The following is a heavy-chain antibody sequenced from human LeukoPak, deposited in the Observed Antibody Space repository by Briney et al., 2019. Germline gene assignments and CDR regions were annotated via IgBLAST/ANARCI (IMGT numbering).Heavy chain of an antibody. V-gene: IGHV4-34*01. D-gene: IGHD3-10*01. Sequence: SETLSLTCAVYGGSFSGYYWSYIRQPPGKGLEWIGEINHSGSTNYDPSLKSRVTISVDTSKNQFSLKLSSVTAADTAVYYCASSRGSHMDVWGKGTTVTVS. CDR2: INHSGST. CDR1: GGSFSGYY. J-gene: IGHJ6*03. CDR3: ASSRGSHMDV.